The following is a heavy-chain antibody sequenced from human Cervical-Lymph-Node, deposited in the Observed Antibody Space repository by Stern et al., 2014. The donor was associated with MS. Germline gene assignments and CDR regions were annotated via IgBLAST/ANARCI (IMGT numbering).Heavy chain of an antibody. CDR2: IRTKPNNYAT. CDR1: GFTFSASA. J-gene: IGHJ4*02. Sequence: VQLVESGGGLVQPGGSLKLSCAASGFTFSASAMHWVRQASGKGLEWVGRIRTKPNNYATIYDASVKGRFTISRDDSENTVFLQMNNLKIEDTAVYYCKTKEYWGQGTLGTVS. V-gene: IGHV3-73*01. CDR3: KTKEY.